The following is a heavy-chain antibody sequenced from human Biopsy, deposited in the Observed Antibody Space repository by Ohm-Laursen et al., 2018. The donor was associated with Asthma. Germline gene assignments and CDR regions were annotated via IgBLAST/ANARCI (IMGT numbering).Heavy chain of an antibody. V-gene: IGHV1-18*01. J-gene: IGHJ6*02. D-gene: IGHD3-10*01. Sequence: ASVKVACKTSGYTFNSAGITWVRQAPGQGLGWMGWISVYNGNTKVAQKLQDRVTMITDTSTSTAYMELRSLRSDDTAVYFCARAVDYSHYYGIDVWGQGTTVTVS. CDR1: GYTFNSAG. CDR3: ARAVDYSHYYGIDV. CDR2: ISVYNGNT.